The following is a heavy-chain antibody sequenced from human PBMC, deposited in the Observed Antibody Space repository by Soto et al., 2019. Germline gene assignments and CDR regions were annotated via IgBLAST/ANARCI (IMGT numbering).Heavy chain of an antibody. CDR3: ARVGGVGAPPGADF. D-gene: IGHD1-26*01. CDR1: GGIFSSYA. CDR2: VIPILGQP. Sequence: QVQLVQSGAEVKKPGSSVKVSCKASGGIFSSYAISWLRQAPGQGLEWMGAVIPILGQPYYAPTFQDRVTITADDSTRTAYMVLSSLRSDDTAVYFCARVGGVGAPPGADFWGQGTLVTVSS. J-gene: IGHJ4*02. V-gene: IGHV1-69*01.